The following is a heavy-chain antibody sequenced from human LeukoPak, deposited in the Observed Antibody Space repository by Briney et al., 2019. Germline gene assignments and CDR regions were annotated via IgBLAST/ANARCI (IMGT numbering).Heavy chain of an antibody. V-gene: IGHV3-7*01. CDR2: IKEDGSEK. CDR3: ARDSYESRDPHGVY. J-gene: IGHJ4*02. D-gene: IGHD3-16*01. CDR1: GFTFSAYW. Sequence: PGGSLRLSCAVSGFTFSAYWMSWVRQAPGKGLEWVANIKEDGSEKYYLDSVRGRFTISRDNAKNSVYLQTNSLRVDDTALYYCARDSYESRDPHGVYWGQGTLVSVSS.